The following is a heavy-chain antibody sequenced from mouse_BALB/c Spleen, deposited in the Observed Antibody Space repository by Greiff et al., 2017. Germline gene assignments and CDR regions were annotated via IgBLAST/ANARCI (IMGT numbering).Heavy chain of an antibody. Sequence: EVHLVESGGGLVQPGGSRKLSCAASGFTFSSFGMHWVRQAPEKGLEWVAYISSGSSTIYYADTVKGRFTISRDNPKNTLFLQMTSLRSEDTAMYYCARGNYYWYFDVWGAGTTVTVSS. D-gene: IGHD2-1*01. CDR1: GFTFSSFG. CDR2: ISSGSSTI. J-gene: IGHJ1*01. V-gene: IGHV5-17*02. CDR3: ARGNYYWYFDV.